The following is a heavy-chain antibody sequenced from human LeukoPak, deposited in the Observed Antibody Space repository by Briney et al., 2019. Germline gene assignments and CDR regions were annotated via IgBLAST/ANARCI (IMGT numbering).Heavy chain of an antibody. CDR3: ARTSSSWL. Sequence: PSETLSLTCTVSGGSISSYYWSWIRQPAGKGLEWIGRIYTSGSTDYNPSLKSRVTISVDTSKNHFSLKLTSVTAADTAMYYCARTSSSWLWGQGTLVTVSS. CDR1: GGSISSYY. D-gene: IGHD6-13*01. V-gene: IGHV4-4*07. CDR2: IYTSGST. J-gene: IGHJ4*02.